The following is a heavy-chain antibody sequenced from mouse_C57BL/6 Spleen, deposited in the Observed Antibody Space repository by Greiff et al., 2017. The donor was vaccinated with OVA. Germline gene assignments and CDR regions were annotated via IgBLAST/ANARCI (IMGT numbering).Heavy chain of an antibody. Sequence: VQLQQSGPELVKPGASVKISCKASGYAFSSSWMNWVKQRPGKGLEWIGRIYPGDGDTNYNGKFKGKATLTADKSSSTAYMQLSSLTSEDSAVYFCARSDYNGSSCGYYFDYWGQGTTLTVSS. CDR3: ARSDYNGSSCGYYFDY. J-gene: IGHJ2*01. CDR2: IYPGDGDT. V-gene: IGHV1-82*01. CDR1: GYAFSSSW. D-gene: IGHD1-1*01.